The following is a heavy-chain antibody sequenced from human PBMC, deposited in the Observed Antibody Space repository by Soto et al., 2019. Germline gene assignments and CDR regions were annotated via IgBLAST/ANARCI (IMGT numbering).Heavy chain of an antibody. J-gene: IGHJ4*02. V-gene: IGHV3-33*03. CDR3: AGAVSYSRDGWESYRLDS. Sequence: QVQLVESGGGVVQPGTSLRLSCAASGFTFSSYGMHWVRQAPGKGLEWLTVIWCDGSDKYYADSVKGRFTISRDNSKKMVYLKRKRPGGEATTLYYCAGAVSYSRDGWESYRLDSWGQGTLVTVSS. D-gene: IGHD3-16*01. CDR1: GFTFSSYG. CDR2: IWCDGSDK.